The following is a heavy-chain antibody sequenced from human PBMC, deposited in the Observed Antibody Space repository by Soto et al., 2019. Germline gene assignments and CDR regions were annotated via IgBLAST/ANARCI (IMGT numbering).Heavy chain of an antibody. CDR1: GFMFDDYA. CDR3: AKGKSSTSSYYFDS. CDR2: ISWNSGTI. Sequence: EVQLVESGGGLVQPGRSLRLSCAASGFMFDDYAMHWVRQAPGKGLEWVSGISWNSGTIVYADSVRGRFTISRDNAKNSFCLQMNSLRAEDTALYYCAKGKSSTSSYYFDSWGLGTLVTVSS. J-gene: IGHJ4*02. D-gene: IGHD2-2*01. V-gene: IGHV3-9*01.